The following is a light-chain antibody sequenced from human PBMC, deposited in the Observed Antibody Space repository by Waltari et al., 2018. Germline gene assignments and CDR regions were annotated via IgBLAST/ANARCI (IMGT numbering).Light chain of an antibody. CDR2: EGS. J-gene: IGLJ2*01. V-gene: IGLV2-23*03. CDR1: SSAVGSYNL. Sequence: QSALTQPASVSGSPGPSITISCTGTSSAVGSYNLVSWYQQHPGKAPKPMIYEGSKRPSGVSNRFSGSKSGNTASLTNSGLQAEDEADYYCYSYAGSNTFVFGGGTKLTVL. CDR3: YSYAGSNTFV.